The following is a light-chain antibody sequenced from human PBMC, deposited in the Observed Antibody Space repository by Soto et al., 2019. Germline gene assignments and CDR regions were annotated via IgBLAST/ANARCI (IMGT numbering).Light chain of an antibody. CDR3: QQYNNWPFT. CDR2: GAS. Sequence: IMMTQSPATLSVTQGERATLSCRASQSVSSNLAWYQQKPGQAPRLLIYGASTRATGIPARFSGSGSGTEFTLTISSLQSEDFAVYYCQQYNNWPFTFGQGTRLEI. V-gene: IGKV3-15*01. CDR1: QSVSSN. J-gene: IGKJ5*01.